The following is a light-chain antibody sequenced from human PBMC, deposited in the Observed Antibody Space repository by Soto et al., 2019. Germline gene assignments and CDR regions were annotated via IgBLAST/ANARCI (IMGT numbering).Light chain of an antibody. V-gene: IGKV1-39*01. Sequence: DIQMTQSPSSLSASVGDRVTITCRASQSIHNYLNWYQQEPGKAPKLLIYVASSLQSGVPSRFSGSGSGTEFTLTISSLQPEDFATYYCQQSYSTPNTFGQGTKLEI. CDR1: QSIHNY. CDR2: VAS. CDR3: QQSYSTPNT. J-gene: IGKJ2*01.